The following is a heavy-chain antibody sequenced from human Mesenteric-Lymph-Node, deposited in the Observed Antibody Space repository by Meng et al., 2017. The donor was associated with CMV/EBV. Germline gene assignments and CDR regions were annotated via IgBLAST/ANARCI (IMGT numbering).Heavy chain of an antibody. D-gene: IGHD2-2*03. V-gene: IGHV3-21*01. CDR2: ISSSSSYI. J-gene: IGHJ4*02. CDR3: ARDGVGYCSSTSCLSPFDY. CDR1: GFTFSSYS. Sequence: GGSLRLSCAASGFTFSSYSMNWVRQAPGKGLEWVSSISSSSSYIYYADSVKGRFTISRDNAKNSLYLQMNSLRAEDTAVYYCARDGVGYCSSTSCLSPFDYWGQGTLVTVSS.